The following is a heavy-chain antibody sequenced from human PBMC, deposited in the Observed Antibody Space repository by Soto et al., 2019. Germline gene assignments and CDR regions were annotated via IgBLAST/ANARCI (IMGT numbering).Heavy chain of an antibody. CDR2: INPNSGGT. D-gene: IGHD2-2*01. CDR1: GYTFTGYY. Sequence: ASVKVSCKASGYTFTGYYMHWVRQAPGQGLEWMGWINPNSGGTNYAQKFQGWVTMTRDTSISTAYMELSRLRSDDTAVYYCARDIVVPAAGGYDFSPEGFDYWGQGTLVTVSS. V-gene: IGHV1-2*04. J-gene: IGHJ4*02. CDR3: ARDIVVPAAGGYDFSPEGFDY.